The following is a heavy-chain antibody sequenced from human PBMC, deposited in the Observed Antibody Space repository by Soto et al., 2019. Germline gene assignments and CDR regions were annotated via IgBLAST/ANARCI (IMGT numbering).Heavy chain of an antibody. Sequence: SVKVSCKASGGTFSSYAISWVRQAPGQGLEWMGGIIPIFGTANYAQKFQGRVTITADESTSTAYMELSSLRSEDTAVYYCATYPRDGYNYYAFDIWGQGTMVTVSS. CDR2: IIPIFGTA. J-gene: IGHJ3*02. CDR1: GGTFSSYA. D-gene: IGHD5-12*01. V-gene: IGHV1-69*13. CDR3: ATYPRDGYNYYAFDI.